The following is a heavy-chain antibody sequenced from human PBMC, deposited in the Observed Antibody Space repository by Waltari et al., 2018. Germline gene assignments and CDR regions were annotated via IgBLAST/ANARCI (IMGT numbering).Heavy chain of an antibody. J-gene: IGHJ5*02. CDR1: GFTFSDSW. CDR3: TRGASRSFDA. Sequence: EVQLVESGGGLVQPRGSLRLSCAASGFTFSDSWMNWVRQAPGKGLGWVTGIKADGTGTYYVDSMKGRVTISRDNAKNSLYLQMNSLGAEDTAEYYCTRGASRSFDAWGQGTLVTVSS. CDR2: IKADGTGT. V-gene: IGHV3-7*01.